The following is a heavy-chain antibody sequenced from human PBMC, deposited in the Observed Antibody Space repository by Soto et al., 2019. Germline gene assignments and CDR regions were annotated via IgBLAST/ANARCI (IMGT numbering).Heavy chain of an antibody. CDR1: SGSFSGYY. Sequence: QVQLHQWGAGLLKPSETLSLACSIYSGSFSGYYWSWIRQPPGKGLEWIGEISQSGHTNYGPSLKSRVSISIDTSKKQFSLNLASVSAADTAVYYCARAPKVSGSSQTRPDFWGQGTLVTVSS. CDR3: ARAPKVSGSSQTRPDF. V-gene: IGHV4-34*01. D-gene: IGHD6-6*01. CDR2: ISQSGHT. J-gene: IGHJ4*02.